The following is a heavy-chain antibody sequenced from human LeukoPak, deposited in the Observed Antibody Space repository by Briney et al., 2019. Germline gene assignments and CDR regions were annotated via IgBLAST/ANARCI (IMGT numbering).Heavy chain of an antibody. D-gene: IGHD3-10*01. CDR1: GFTFTNYA. CDR3: AKHYGSGTYYNYFDY. Sequence: PGGSLRLSCTASGFTFTNYAVSWVRQAPGKGLEWVSAISANGGRTFYADSVEGRFTISRDNSQNTVFLQMNSLRAEDTAFYYCAKHYGSGTYYNYFDYWGQGALVSVSS. CDR2: ISANGGRT. V-gene: IGHV3-23*01. J-gene: IGHJ4*02.